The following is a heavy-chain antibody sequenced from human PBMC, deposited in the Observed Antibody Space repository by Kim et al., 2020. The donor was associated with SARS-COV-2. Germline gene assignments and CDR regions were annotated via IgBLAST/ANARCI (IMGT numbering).Heavy chain of an antibody. Sequence: GGSLRLSCAASGFTFSDHYMDWVRQAPGKGLEWVGRSRKEANRYTTQYSATVKGRFTITRDDSKSSVYLEMNRLKTEDTAVYYCARSKWGFGFDYWGQGTLVTVSS. D-gene: IGHD7-27*01. CDR2: SRKEANRYTT. J-gene: IGHJ4*02. CDR3: ARSKWGFGFDY. V-gene: IGHV3-72*01. CDR1: GFTFSDHY.